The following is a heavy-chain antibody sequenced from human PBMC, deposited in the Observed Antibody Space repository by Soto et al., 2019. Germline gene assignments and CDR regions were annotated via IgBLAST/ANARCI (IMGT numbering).Heavy chain of an antibody. V-gene: IGHV1-46*01. CDR3: ARDATITMIGDH. CDR1: GYTFTSYY. Sequence: ASVKVSCKASGYTFTSYYMHWVRQAPGQGLEWMGIINPSGGSTSYAQKFQGRVTMTRDTSTSTGYMELSSLRSEDTAVYYCARDATITMIGDHWGHVPPVTVSS. CDR2: INPSGGST. D-gene: IGHD3-22*01. J-gene: IGHJ4*01.